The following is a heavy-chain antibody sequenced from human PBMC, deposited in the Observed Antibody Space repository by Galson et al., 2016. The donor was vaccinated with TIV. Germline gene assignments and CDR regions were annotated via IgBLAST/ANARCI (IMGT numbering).Heavy chain of an antibody. D-gene: IGHD2-15*01. CDR2: IYPGDSDT. V-gene: IGHV5-51*03. Sequence: QSGAEVKKPGESLKISCKGSGYSFTSYWIAWVRQMPGKGLEWMGIIYPGDSDTRNSPSFQGQVTFSADKSINTAYLQWSSLKASDTAMYYCARRGRYCSGATCYSAFDIWGQGTIVTVSS. CDR1: GYSFTSYW. J-gene: IGHJ3*02. CDR3: ARRGRYCSGATCYSAFDI.